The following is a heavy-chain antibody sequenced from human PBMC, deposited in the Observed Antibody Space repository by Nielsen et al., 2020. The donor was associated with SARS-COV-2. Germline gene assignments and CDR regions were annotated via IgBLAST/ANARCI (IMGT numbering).Heavy chain of an antibody. CDR1: GFTFSSYG. V-gene: IGHV3-33*01. CDR3: ARDRIAARPTFGWFDP. CDR2: IWYDGSNK. Sequence: GESLKISCAASGFTFSSYGMHWVRQAPGKGLEWVAVIWYDGSNKYHADSVKGRFTISRDNSKNTLYLQMNSLRAEDTAVYYCARDRIAARPTFGWFDPWGQGTLVTVSS. J-gene: IGHJ5*02. D-gene: IGHD6-6*01.